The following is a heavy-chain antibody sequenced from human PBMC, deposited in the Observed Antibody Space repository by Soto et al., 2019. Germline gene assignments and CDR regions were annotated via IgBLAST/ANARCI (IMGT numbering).Heavy chain of an antibody. V-gene: IGHV4-31*03. D-gene: IGHD6-6*01. Sequence: QVQLQESGPGLVKPSQTLSLTCTVSGGSISSGGYYWSWIRQHPWKGLEWIGYIYYSGRTYYNPSLHSRVSIAVDTTENQFSLKLTSVTAADTSVYYCARGSFSSSSSWFDPWGRGTLVTVSS. CDR2: IYYSGRT. J-gene: IGHJ5*02. CDR3: ARGSFSSSSSWFDP. CDR1: GGSISSGGYY.